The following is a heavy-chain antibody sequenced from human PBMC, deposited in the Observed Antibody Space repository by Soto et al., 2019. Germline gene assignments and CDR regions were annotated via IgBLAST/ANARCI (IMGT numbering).Heavy chain of an antibody. CDR3: ARLRGLGVVSPYFDY. Sequence: QLQLQESGPGLVKPSETLSLTCTVSGGSISSGSHHWGWVRQSPERGLEWIGCISYSGNTHYNPSLTSRVTISVDTSKNQFSLKLNSVTAADTAVYYCARLRGLGVVSPYFDYWGQGALVTVSS. D-gene: IGHD2-15*01. CDR1: GGSISSGSHH. CDR2: ISYSGNT. J-gene: IGHJ4*02. V-gene: IGHV4-39*01.